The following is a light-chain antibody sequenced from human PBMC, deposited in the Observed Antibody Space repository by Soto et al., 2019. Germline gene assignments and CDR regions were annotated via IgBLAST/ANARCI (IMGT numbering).Light chain of an antibody. CDR2: EVS. Sequence: QSVLTQPASVSGSPGQSITISCTGTSSDVGGYSYVSWYQQHPGKAPKLMIYEVSNRPSGVSNRFSGSKSGNTASLTISGLQAEDEANYYCSSYTTSSTPLVFGTGTQLTVL. J-gene: IGLJ7*01. V-gene: IGLV2-14*01. CDR1: SSDVGGYSY. CDR3: SSYTTSSTPLV.